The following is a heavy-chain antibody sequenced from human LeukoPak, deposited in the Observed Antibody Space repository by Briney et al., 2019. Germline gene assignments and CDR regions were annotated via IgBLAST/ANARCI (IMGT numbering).Heavy chain of an antibody. CDR3: ARKYCTSPTCYIHYYYGMDV. Sequence: ASVKVSFKASGYTFTNYGISWVRQAPGQGLEWMGWISAYNGDTNYAQMFQGRVTMTTDTSTNTGYMELRSLRSDDTAVYYCARKYCTSPTCYIHYYYGMDVWGQGTTVTVSS. CDR1: GYTFTNYG. D-gene: IGHD2-2*02. V-gene: IGHV1-18*01. CDR2: ISAYNGDT. J-gene: IGHJ6*02.